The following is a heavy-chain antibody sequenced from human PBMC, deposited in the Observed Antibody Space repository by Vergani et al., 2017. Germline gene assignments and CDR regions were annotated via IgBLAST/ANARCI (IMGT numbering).Heavy chain of an antibody. CDR1: GFTSAGYA. Sequence: EVQLEESGGGLVLPGRSLRLSCVASGFTSAGYAMHWVRQAPGKGLEWASGISWNSNSIGYADSVKGRFTISRDNAKNSLYLQMNSLRAEDTALYYCAKDLGTSSGGGWFDPWCQGTLVTVSS. J-gene: IGHJ5*02. V-gene: IGHV3-9*02. CDR3: AKDLGTSSGGGWFDP. CDR2: ISWNSNSI. D-gene: IGHD6-6*01.